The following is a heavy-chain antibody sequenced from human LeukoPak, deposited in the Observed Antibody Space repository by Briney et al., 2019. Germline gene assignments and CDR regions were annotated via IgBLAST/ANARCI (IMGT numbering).Heavy chain of an antibody. CDR1: GYTFTSYG. Sequence: GASVKVSCKASGYTFTSYGISWVRQAPGQGLEWMGWISAYNGNTNYAQKLQGRVTMTTDTSTSTAYMELRSLRSDDTAVYYCARGEGQLRFLEWLSTRPDYGMDVWGQGTTVTVSS. CDR3: ARGEGQLRFLEWLSTRPDYGMDV. D-gene: IGHD3-3*01. J-gene: IGHJ6*02. CDR2: ISAYNGNT. V-gene: IGHV1-18*01.